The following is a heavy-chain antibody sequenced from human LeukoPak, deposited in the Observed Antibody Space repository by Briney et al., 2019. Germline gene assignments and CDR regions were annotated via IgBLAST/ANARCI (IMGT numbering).Heavy chain of an antibody. CDR2: ISHDSTNK. V-gene: IGHV3-30*04. CDR1: GFTFSKLA. J-gene: IGHJ4*02. CDR3: ARDTLRFSGKGFDY. D-gene: IGHD1-1*01. Sequence: TGGSLRLSCAASGFTFSKLAMHWVRQTPGKNLEWLALISHDSTNKYYADSVKGRFTISRDNSKNTVFLQMNSLRAEDTAVYYCARDTLRFSGKGFDYWGQGTLVTVSS.